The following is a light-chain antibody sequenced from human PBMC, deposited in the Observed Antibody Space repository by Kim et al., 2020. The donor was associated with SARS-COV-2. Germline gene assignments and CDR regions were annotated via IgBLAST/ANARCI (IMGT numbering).Light chain of an antibody. Sequence: QSITISCTGTSSDVGGYDYVSWYQQHPGKAPKVMIYDVSNRPSGLSNRFSGSKSGNTASLTISGLQAEDEADYYCCSYAGSSTSVVFGGGTQLTVL. CDR3: CSYAGSSTSVV. J-gene: IGLJ2*01. V-gene: IGLV2-14*03. CDR2: DVS. CDR1: SSDVGGYDY.